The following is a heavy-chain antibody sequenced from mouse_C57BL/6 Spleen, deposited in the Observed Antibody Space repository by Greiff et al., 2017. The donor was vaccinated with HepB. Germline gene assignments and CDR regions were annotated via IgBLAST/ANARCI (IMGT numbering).Heavy chain of an antibody. CDR1: GYAFSSYW. D-gene: IGHD2-12*01. J-gene: IGHJ4*01. CDR3: ARGGDLRRGYAMDY. CDR2: IYPGDGDT. Sequence: QVQLKQSGAELVKPGASVKISCKASGYAFSSYWMNWVKQRPGKGLEWIGQIYPGDGDTNYNGKFKGKATLTADKSSSTAYMQLSSLTSEDSAVYFCARGGDLRRGYAMDYWGQGTSVTVSS. V-gene: IGHV1-80*01.